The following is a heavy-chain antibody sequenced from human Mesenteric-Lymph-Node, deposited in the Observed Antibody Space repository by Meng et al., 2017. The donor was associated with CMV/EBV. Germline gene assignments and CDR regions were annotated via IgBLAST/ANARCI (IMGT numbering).Heavy chain of an antibody. CDR1: GGSFSGYYW. CDR2: INSDGSST. CDR3: AREGAPYCSSTSCYTYYYYGMDV. Sequence: GGSLRLSCAVYGGSFSGYYWMHWVRQAPGKGLVWVSRINSDGSSTSYADSVKGRFTISRDNAKNTLYLQMNSLRAEDTAVYYCAREGAPYCSSTSCYTYYYYGMDVWGQGTTVTVSS. J-gene: IGHJ6*02. V-gene: IGHV3-74*01. D-gene: IGHD2-2*02.